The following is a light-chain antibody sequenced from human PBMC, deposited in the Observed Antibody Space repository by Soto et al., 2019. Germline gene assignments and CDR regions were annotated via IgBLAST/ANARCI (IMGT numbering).Light chain of an antibody. V-gene: IGKV3-15*01. CDR1: QSVSSH. Sequence: EIVMTQSPDTLFVSLGEGATLSCRASQSVSSHLAWYQHTPGQAPRLLIYGASTRASSIPARFSGSGSETDFTLTISSLQSEDSAVYYCQQYHNWPPITFGQGTRLEIK. CDR3: QQYHNWPPIT. CDR2: GAS. J-gene: IGKJ5*01.